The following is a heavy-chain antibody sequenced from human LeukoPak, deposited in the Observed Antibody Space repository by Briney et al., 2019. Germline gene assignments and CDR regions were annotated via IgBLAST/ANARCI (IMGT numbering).Heavy chain of an antibody. CDR1: GYTLTELS. Sequence: ASVKVSCKVSGYTLTELSMHWVREAPGKGLEWMGGFDPEDGETIYAQKFQGRVTMSEDTSTDTAYMELRSLRSVDTAVYYCATDTRFDSGMDYWCQGTLVTVSS. CDR2: FDPEDGET. V-gene: IGHV1-24*01. J-gene: IGHJ4*02. CDR3: ATDTRFDSGMDY. D-gene: IGHD1-26*01.